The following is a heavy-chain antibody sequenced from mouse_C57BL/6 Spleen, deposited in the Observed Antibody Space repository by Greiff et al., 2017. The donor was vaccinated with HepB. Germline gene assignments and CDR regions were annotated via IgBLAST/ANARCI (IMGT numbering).Heavy chain of an antibody. CDR3: ASGYYDYDEWYFDV. V-gene: IGHV1-26*01. J-gene: IGHJ1*03. Sequence: VQLQQSGPELVKPGASVKISCKASGYTFTDYYMNWVKQSHGKSLEWIGDINPNNGGTSYNQKFKGKATLTVDKSSSTAYMELRSLTSEDSAVYYCASGYYDYDEWYFDVWGTGTTVTVSS. CDR1: GYTFTDYY. CDR2: INPNNGGT. D-gene: IGHD2-4*01.